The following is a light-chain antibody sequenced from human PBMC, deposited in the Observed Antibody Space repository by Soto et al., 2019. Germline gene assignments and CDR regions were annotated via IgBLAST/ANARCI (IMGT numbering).Light chain of an antibody. V-gene: IGKV1-33*01. CDR3: QNYDDPPLS. Sequence: DIQMTQTPSSLSASVGDRVTITCQASQDINKNLIWYQQKPGKAPKLLIYDASDLETGVPSRFSGSGSGTDFTFTITSLQPEDIATYYCQNYDDPPLSFGGGTKVDIK. J-gene: IGKJ4*01. CDR2: DAS. CDR1: QDINKN.